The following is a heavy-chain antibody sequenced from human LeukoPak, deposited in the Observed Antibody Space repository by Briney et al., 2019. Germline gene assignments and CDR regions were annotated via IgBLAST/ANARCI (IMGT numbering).Heavy chain of an antibody. D-gene: IGHD5-12*01. V-gene: IGHV1-69*04. CDR1: GGTFSSYA. CDR2: IIPILGIA. CDR3: ARDVVATISTYFDY. J-gene: IGHJ4*02. Sequence: SVKVSCKASGGTFSSYAISWVRQAPGQGLEWMGRIIPILGIANYAQEFQGRVTIAADKSTSTAYMELSSLRSEDTAVYYCARDVVATISTYFDYWGQGTLVTVSS.